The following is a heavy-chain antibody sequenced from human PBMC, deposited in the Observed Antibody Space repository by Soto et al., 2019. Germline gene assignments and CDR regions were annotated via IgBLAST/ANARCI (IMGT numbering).Heavy chain of an antibody. D-gene: IGHD3-16*01. J-gene: IGHJ4*02. CDR3: ARNLGGPRDS. Sequence: PSETLSLTCAVSGGSITSGAYSWSWIRQPPGKVLEWLGYISQSGATYYNPSLERRVTISMDTSKNQFTLQLISMTPEDTAVYYCARNLGGPRDSWGQGTLVTVSS. CDR1: GGSITSGAYS. CDR2: ISQSGAT. V-gene: IGHV4-30-2*05.